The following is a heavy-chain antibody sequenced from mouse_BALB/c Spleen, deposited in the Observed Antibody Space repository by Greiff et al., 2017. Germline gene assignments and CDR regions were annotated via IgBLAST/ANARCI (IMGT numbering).Heavy chain of an antibody. CDR1: GYTFTSYT. J-gene: IGHJ3*01. V-gene: IGHV1-4*01. D-gene: IGHD2-4*01. Sequence: VMLVDSGAELARPGASVKMSCKASGYTFTSYTMHWVKQRPGQGLEWIGYINPSSGYTNYNQKFKDKATLTAGKSSSTAYMQLSSLTSEDSAVYYCGRQWDYFAYWGQGTPVTVSA. CDR3: GRQWDYFAY. CDR2: INPSSGYT.